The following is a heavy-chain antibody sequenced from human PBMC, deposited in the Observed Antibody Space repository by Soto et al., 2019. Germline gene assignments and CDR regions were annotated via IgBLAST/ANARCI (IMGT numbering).Heavy chain of an antibody. CDR2: ISYDGSNK. CDR1: GFTFSSYG. Sequence: QVQLVESGGGVVQPGRSLRLSCAASGFTFSSYGMHWVRQAPGKGLEWVAVISYDGSNKYYADSVKGRFTISRDNSKNTLYLQMNSLRAEDTAVYCCAKASYYYGMDVWGQGTTVTVSS. CDR3: AKASYYYGMDV. J-gene: IGHJ6*02. V-gene: IGHV3-30*18.